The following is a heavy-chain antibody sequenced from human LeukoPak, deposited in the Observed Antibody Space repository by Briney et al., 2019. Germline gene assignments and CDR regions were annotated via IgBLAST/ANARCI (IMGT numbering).Heavy chain of an antibody. CDR3: ASPRYSYGVPTDY. J-gene: IGHJ4*02. V-gene: IGHV3-48*04. D-gene: IGHD5-24*01. CDR1: GFTFSSFG. Sequence: GGSLRLSCVASGFTFSSFGMNWVRQAPGKGLEWVSYIGSGSSAIHYADSVKGRFTISRDNAKNTLYLQMNSLRAEDTAVYYCASPRYSYGVPTDYWGQGTLVTVSS. CDR2: IGSGSSAI.